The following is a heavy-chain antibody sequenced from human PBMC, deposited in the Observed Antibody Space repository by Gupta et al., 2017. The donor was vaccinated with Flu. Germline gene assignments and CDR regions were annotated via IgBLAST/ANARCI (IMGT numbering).Heavy chain of an antibody. CDR2: FDPKEGET. Sequence: QVQLVQSGAEVKKPAASVKVSFKVSGYTLLELSIHWVRQAPGKGPEWMGGFDPKEGETIYAQKFQARENLTEDTARDTAYMKLSSLRAEDTAIYCCVTGNRWTTPHFDHWGQGTLVTVSS. V-gene: IGHV1-24*01. CDR3: VTGNRWTTPHFDH. CDR1: GYTLLELS. D-gene: IGHD2-15*01. J-gene: IGHJ4*02.